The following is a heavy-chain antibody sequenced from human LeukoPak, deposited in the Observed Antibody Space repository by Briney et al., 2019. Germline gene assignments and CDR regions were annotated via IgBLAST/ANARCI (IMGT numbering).Heavy chain of an antibody. J-gene: IGHJ4*02. CDR3: ATDPDYDFWSGYYLGY. D-gene: IGHD3-3*01. Sequence: ASVRVSCKVSGYTLTELSMHWVRQAPGKGLEWMGGFDPEDGETIYAQKFQGRVTMTEDTSTDTAYMELSSLRPEDTAVYYCATDPDYDFWSGYYLGYWGQGTLVTVSS. V-gene: IGHV1-24*01. CDR1: GYTLTELS. CDR2: FDPEDGET.